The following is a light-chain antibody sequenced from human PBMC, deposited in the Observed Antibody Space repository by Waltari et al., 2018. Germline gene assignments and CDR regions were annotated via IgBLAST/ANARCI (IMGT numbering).Light chain of an antibody. Sequence: EVVLTQSPGTLSLSPGERATLSCRASQSVSRTLAWYQQKPGQAPRLLIYDASSRATGIPDRFSGGCSGTDFSLTISRLEPEDFAVYYCQKYGSLPATFGQGTKVEIK. CDR3: QKYGSLPAT. CDR1: QSVSRT. J-gene: IGKJ1*01. V-gene: IGKV3-20*01. CDR2: DAS.